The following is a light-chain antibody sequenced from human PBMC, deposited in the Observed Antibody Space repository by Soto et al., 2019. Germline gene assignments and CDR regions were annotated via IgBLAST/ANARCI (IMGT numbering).Light chain of an antibody. CDR3: QQYGSSRWT. Sequence: EVVLTQSPGTLSLSPGERTTLSCRASQSVSSSYLAWYQQKPGQAPRLLIYAASSRATGIPDRFSGSGSGTDSTLTISRLETEDFAVYYCQQYGSSRWTFGQGTKVDIK. CDR1: QSVSSSY. J-gene: IGKJ1*01. CDR2: AAS. V-gene: IGKV3-20*01.